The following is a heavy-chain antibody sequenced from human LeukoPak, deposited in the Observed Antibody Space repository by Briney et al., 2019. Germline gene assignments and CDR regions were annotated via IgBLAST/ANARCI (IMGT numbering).Heavy chain of an antibody. Sequence: PSETLSLTCTVSGGSISSGDYYWSWIRQPPGKGLEWIGYIYYSGSTYYNPSLKSRVTISVDTSKNQFSLKLSSVTAADTAVYYSARVRRSVVPAASFDYWGQGTLVTVSS. D-gene: IGHD2-2*01. CDR1: GGSISSGDYY. V-gene: IGHV4-30-4*01. J-gene: IGHJ4*02. CDR3: ARVRRSVVPAASFDY. CDR2: IYYSGST.